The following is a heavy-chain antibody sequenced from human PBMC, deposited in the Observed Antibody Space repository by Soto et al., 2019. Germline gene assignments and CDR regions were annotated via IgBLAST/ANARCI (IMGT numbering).Heavy chain of an antibody. CDR2: FDPEDGET. J-gene: IGHJ4*02. V-gene: IGHV1-24*01. CDR3: ATSQRWLQSKPTDY. D-gene: IGHD5-12*01. Sequence: GASVKVSCKVSGYTLTELSMHWVRQAPGKGLEWMGGFDPEDGETIYAQKFQGRVTMTEDTSTDTAYMELSGLRSEDTAVYYCATSQRWLQSKPTDYWGQGTLVTVSS. CDR1: GYTLTELS.